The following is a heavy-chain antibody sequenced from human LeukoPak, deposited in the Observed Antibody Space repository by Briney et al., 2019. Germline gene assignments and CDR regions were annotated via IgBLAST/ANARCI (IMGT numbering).Heavy chain of an antibody. D-gene: IGHD6-13*01. Sequence: SETLSLTCAVYGGSFSGYYWSWIRQPPGKGLEWIGEINHSGSTYYNPSLKSRVTISVDTSKNQFSLKLSSVTAADTAVYYCATSLHSSWYREDAFDIWGQGTMVTVSS. J-gene: IGHJ3*02. V-gene: IGHV4-34*01. CDR2: INHSGST. CDR3: ATSLHSSWYREDAFDI. CDR1: GGSFSGYY.